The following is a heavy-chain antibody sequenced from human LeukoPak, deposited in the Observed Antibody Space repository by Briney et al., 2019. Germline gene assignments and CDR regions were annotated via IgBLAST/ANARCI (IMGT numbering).Heavy chain of an antibody. CDR2: IWYDGSNK. Sequence: PGGSLRLSCAASGFTFSSYAMYWVRQAPGKGLEWVTIIWYDGSNKNYADSVKGRFTISRDNSKNTLYLQMNRLRAEDTAVYYCARGAYCSGGRCPGAFDIWGQGTMVTVSS. CDR3: ARGAYCSGGRCPGAFDI. V-gene: IGHV3-33*01. J-gene: IGHJ3*02. D-gene: IGHD2-15*01. CDR1: GFTFSSYA.